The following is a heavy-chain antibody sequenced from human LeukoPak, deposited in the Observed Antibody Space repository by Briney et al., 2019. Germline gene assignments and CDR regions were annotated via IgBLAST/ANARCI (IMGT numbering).Heavy chain of an antibody. CDR1: GYTFTSYG. D-gene: IGHD3-22*01. J-gene: IGHJ4*02. CDR2: ISAYNGNT. V-gene: IGHV1-18*01. Sequence: ASVKVSCKASGYTFTSYGISWVRQAPGQGLEWMGWISAYNGNTNYAQKLQGRVTMTTDTSTSTAYMELRSLRSDDTAVYYCAGDFSAYDSSGYYFCYWGQGTLVTVSS. CDR3: AGDFSAYDSSGYYFCY.